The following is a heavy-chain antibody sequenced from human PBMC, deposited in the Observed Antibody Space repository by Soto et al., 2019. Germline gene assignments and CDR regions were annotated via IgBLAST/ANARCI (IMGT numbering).Heavy chain of an antibody. CDR1: GGTFSSYT. CDR3: ASPPGPYSSGPVGAFDI. V-gene: IGHV1-69*02. J-gene: IGHJ3*02. CDR2: IIPILGIA. Sequence: GASVNVSCEACGGTFSSYTISWVRQAPRQGLEWMGRIIPILGIANYAQKFQGRVTITADKSTSTAYMELSSLRSEDTAVYYCASPPGPYSSGPVGAFDIWGQGTMVTVSS. D-gene: IGHD6-19*01.